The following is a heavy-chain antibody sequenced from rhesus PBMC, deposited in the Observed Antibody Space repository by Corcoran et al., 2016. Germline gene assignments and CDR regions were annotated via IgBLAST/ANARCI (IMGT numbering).Heavy chain of an antibody. CDR2: IYWGSGRT. V-gene: IGHV4-106*01. CDR3: ARYTVATYHY. J-gene: IGHJ4*01. D-gene: IGHD4-29*01. Sequence: QVQLQESGPGVVKPSETLSLTCAVSGGSIRGYYLWSWIRQPPGKGLEGSGYIYWGSGRTSYKPTLKNRVTISKDTSKNQFSLKLSSVTAADTAVYYCARYTVATYHYWGQGVLVTVSS. CDR1: GGSIRGYYL.